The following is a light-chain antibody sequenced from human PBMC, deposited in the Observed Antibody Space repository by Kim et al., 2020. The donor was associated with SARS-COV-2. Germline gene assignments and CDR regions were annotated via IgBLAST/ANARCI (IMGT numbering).Light chain of an antibody. CDR2: GAS. V-gene: IGKV3-15*01. Sequence: PGERATLSCRASQSVSNNLAWYQLKPGQAPRLLIYGASTRATGTPARFSGSGSGTDFTLTVSSLQSEDFAVYYCHQYNDWPPGNTFGQGTKLEI. CDR3: HQYNDWPPGNT. J-gene: IGKJ2*01. CDR1: QSVSNN.